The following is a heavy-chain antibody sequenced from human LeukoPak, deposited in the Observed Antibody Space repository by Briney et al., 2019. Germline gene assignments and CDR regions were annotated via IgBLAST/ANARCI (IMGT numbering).Heavy chain of an antibody. Sequence: SVKVSCKASGGTFIGYAISWVRQAPAQGLEWMGGIIPIFGTANYAQKFQGRVTITADKSTSTAYMELSSLRSEDTAVYYCARGDRAVAGTYDIWGQGTMVTVSS. D-gene: IGHD6-19*01. V-gene: IGHV1-69*06. CDR1: GGTFIGYA. CDR3: ARGDRAVAGTYDI. CDR2: IIPIFGTA. J-gene: IGHJ3*02.